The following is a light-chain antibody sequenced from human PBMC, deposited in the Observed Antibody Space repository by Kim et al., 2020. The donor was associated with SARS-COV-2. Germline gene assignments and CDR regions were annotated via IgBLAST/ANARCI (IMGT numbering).Light chain of an antibody. CDR2: YVS. V-gene: IGLV2-11*01. CDR1: SSDVGGYNY. CDR3: CSYAGRYTSV. Sequence: QSALTQPRSVSGSPGQSVTISCTGTSSDVGGYNYVSWYQHHPGKVPKLIIYYVSKRPSGVPDRFSGSKSGNTASLTVSGLQAEDEADYYCCSYAGRYTSVFGGGTQLTVL. J-gene: IGLJ2*01.